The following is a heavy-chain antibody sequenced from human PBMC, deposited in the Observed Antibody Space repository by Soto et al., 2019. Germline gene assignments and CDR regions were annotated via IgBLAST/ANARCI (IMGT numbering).Heavy chain of an antibody. CDR1: GFTFSSYS. J-gene: IGHJ6*02. D-gene: IGHD2-2*01. CDR2: ISSSSSYI. Sequence: PGGSLRLSCAASGFTFSSYSMNWVRQAPGKGLEWVSSISSSSSYIYYADSVKGRFTISRDNAKNSLYLQMNSLRAEDTAVYYCARDGLGYRSSTSCSERYYYGMDVWGQGTTVTVSS. CDR3: ARDGLGYRSSTSCSERYYYGMDV. V-gene: IGHV3-21*01.